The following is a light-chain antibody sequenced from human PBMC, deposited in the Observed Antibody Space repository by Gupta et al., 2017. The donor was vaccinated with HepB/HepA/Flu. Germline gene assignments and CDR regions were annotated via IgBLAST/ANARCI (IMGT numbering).Light chain of an antibody. CDR1: HSVSGH. CDR2: HAS. Sequence: IVMTQSPATLSVSSGGRATRSCRAVHSVSGHVAWYKQKPGQSPRPIIYHASTRAPGIPTSFSGSGSGTEFTLTISSLQSEDFVVYHCQQYDRWPWTFGQGTKVENK. J-gene: IGKJ1*01. CDR3: QQYDRWPWT. V-gene: IGKV3-15*01.